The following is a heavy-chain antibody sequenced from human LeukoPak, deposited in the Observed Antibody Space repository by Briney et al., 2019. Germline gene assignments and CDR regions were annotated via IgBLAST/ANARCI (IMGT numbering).Heavy chain of an antibody. D-gene: IGHD3-10*01. V-gene: IGHV4-34*01. CDR2: INHSGST. CDR1: GGSFSGYY. CDR3: ARGPTYYYGSGSYYFDY. Sequence: SETLSLTCAVYGGSFSGYYWSCIREPPGKGLEWIGEINHSGSTNYNTSRKIRVTISVDTSKIQFSLNLSSVTAADTAVYYCARGPTYYYGSGSYYFDYWGQGTLVTVSS. J-gene: IGHJ4*02.